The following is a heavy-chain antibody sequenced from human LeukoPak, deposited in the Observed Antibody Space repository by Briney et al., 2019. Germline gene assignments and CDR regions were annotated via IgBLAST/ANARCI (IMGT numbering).Heavy chain of an antibody. V-gene: IGHV3-33*01. J-gene: IGHJ6*02. CDR2: IWFDGSHK. CDR1: GITVNTNG. CDR3: ARGRRSRTYYYGMDV. D-gene: IGHD6-13*01. Sequence: GGSLRLSCAASGITVNTNGMHWVRQAPGKGLEWVALIWFDGSHKYYADSVKGRFTISRDNSKNTLYLQMDSLSADDTAVYYCARGRRSRTYYYGMDVWGQGTTVTVSS.